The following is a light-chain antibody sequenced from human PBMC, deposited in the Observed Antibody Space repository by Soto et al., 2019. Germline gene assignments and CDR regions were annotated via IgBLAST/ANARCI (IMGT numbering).Light chain of an antibody. V-gene: IGKV1-33*01. Sequence: DIQMTQSPSSLSASLGDRVTITCQASQDIRYYLNWYQHKTGQAPKLLIYDASQLETGVQSKFSGSGSGTDFTLTINSQQAEDIGTYYCQHYNSLPITFGQGTRLEIK. CDR1: QDIRYY. CDR2: DAS. CDR3: QHYNSLPIT. J-gene: IGKJ5*01.